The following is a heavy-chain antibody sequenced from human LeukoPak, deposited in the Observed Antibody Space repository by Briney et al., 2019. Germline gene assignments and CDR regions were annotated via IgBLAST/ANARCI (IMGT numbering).Heavy chain of an antibody. CDR3: ARYCGGDCSRRYFDY. CDR1: GGSISSSNW. V-gene: IGHV4-4*02. CDR2: IYHSGST. D-gene: IGHD2-21*02. Sequence: AETLSLTCAVSGGSISSSNWWSWVRLPPGKGLEWIGEIYHSGSTNYNPSLKSRVTISVDKSKNQFSLKLSSVTAADTAVYYCARYCGGDCSRRYFDYWGQGTLVTVSS. J-gene: IGHJ4*02.